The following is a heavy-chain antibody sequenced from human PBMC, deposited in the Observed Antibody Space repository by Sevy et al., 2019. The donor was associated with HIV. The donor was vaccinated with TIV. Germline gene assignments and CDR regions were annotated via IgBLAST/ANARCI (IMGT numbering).Heavy chain of an antibody. J-gene: IGHJ4*02. V-gene: IGHV3-9*01. CDR1: EFTFDDYA. CDR3: ARDGRSGWYRGGDFDT. CDR2: ISFNGGTI. Sequence: GGSLRLSCVASEFTFDDYAMHWIRQGPGKGLEWVSGISFNGGTIGYGDSVQGRFTISRDNDKNSLYLQMNNLRPEDTALYYCARDGRSGWYRGGDFDTWGQGTLVTVSS. D-gene: IGHD6-19*01.